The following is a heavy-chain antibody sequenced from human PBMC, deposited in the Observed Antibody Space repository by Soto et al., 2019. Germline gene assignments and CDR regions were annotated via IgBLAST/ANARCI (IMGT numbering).Heavy chain of an antibody. CDR3: ARHAWLEN. Sequence: EVQLVETGGGWIYPGGSLRLSCAASGFSVSGDTMNWVRQAPGKGLEWISAIYSGGNTNDAGSVKGRFTISRDTSKNTLYLQMNSLRVEDTAVYYCARHAWLENWGQGTLVTVSS. CDR2: IYSGGNT. V-gene: IGHV3-53*02. J-gene: IGHJ4*02. D-gene: IGHD3-9*01. CDR1: GFSVSGDT.